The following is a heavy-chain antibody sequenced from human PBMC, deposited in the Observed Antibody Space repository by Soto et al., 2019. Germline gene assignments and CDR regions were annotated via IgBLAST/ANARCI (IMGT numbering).Heavy chain of an antibody. CDR3: ARAPVGDSSSWTDY. Sequence: QVQLVQSGAEVKKPGASVKVSCKASGYTFTSYAMHWVRQAHGQRLEWMGWINAGNGNTKYSQKFQGRVTITRDTSASTAYMELNSLRSEDTAVYYCARAPVGDSSSWTDYWGQGTLVTVSS. CDR1: GYTFTSYA. CDR2: INAGNGNT. J-gene: IGHJ4*02. D-gene: IGHD6-13*01. V-gene: IGHV1-3*01.